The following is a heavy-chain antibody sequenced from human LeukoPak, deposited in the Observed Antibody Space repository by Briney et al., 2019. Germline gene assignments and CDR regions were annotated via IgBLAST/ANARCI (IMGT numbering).Heavy chain of an antibody. J-gene: IGHJ4*02. Sequence: GGSLRLSCAASGFTFSSYEMNWVRQGPGKGLEWVSYISSSGSTIYYADSVKGRFTISRDSAKNSLYLQMNSLRAEDTAVYYCASVFYSNRYFDYWGQGTLVTVSS. CDR2: ISSSGSTI. D-gene: IGHD4-11*01. CDR1: GFTFSSYE. V-gene: IGHV3-48*03. CDR3: ASVFYSNRYFDY.